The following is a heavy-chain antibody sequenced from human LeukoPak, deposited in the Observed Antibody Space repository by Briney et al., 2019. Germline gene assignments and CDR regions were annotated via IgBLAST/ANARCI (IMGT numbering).Heavy chain of an antibody. CDR3: ARRRVTRDGSGRADAFDI. D-gene: IGHD3-10*01. V-gene: IGHV5-51*01. CDR1: GYSFTSYW. CDR2: IYPGDSDT. J-gene: IGHJ3*02. Sequence: GESLKISCKGSGYSFTSYWIGWVRQMPGKGLEWMGIIYPGDSDTRYSPSFQGQVTISADKSISTAYLQWSSLKASDTAMYYCARRRVTRDGSGRADAFDIWGQGTMVTVSS.